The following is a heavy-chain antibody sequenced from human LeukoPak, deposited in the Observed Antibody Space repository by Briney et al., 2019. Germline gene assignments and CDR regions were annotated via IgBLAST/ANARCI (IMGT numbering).Heavy chain of an antibody. CDR3: ARVGRSSWSIY. Sequence: SETLSLTCTVSGGSISSGGYYWSWIRQHPGKGLEWIGYIYYSGSTYYNPSLKSRVTISVDTSKNQFSLKLSSVTAADTAVYYCARVGRSSWSIYWGQGTLVTVSS. V-gene: IGHV4-31*03. CDR2: IYYSGST. CDR1: GGSISSGGYY. J-gene: IGHJ4*02. D-gene: IGHD6-13*01.